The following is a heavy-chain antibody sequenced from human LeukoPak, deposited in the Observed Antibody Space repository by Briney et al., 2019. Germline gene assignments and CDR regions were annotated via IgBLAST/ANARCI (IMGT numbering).Heavy chain of an antibody. CDR2: IYYSGST. CDR3: ARGVEIAAAGTWFDP. D-gene: IGHD6-13*01. CDR1: GGSISSYY. V-gene: IGHV4-59*01. J-gene: IGHJ5*02. Sequence: SETLSLTCTVSGGSISSYYWSWIRQPPGKGLEWIGYIYYSGSTNYNPSLKSRVTISVDTSKNQFSLKLSSVTAADTAVYYCARGVEIAAAGTWFDPWGQGTLVTVSS.